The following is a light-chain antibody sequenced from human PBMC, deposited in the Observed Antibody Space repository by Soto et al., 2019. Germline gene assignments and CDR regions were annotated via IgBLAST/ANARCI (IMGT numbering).Light chain of an antibody. Sequence: IVLTQSPGSLSLSPGERATLSCRASQSVSATHLAWYQQKPGQAPRLLLYGASTRATGIPDRFSGTGSGTDFTLTITRVEPEDFAVFYCHHYCSSPLTFGGGTKLEIK. V-gene: IGKV3-20*01. CDR3: HHYCSSPLT. CDR2: GAS. CDR1: QSVSATH. J-gene: IGKJ4*01.